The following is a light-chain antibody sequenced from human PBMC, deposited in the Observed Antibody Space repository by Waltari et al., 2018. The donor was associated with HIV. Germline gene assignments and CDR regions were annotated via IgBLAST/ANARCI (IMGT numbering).Light chain of an antibody. CDR2: DDS. Sequence: SYALTQPPSVSVAPGKTARITCGGANIGGQLVHWYQQKPGQAPVLVICDDSDRPSGIPERFSGSNSGNTATLTISRVEGGDEADYYCQVWVDSRDVAVIFGGGTKLTVL. J-gene: IGLJ2*01. CDR1: NIGGQL. V-gene: IGLV3-21*04. CDR3: QVWVDSRDVAVI.